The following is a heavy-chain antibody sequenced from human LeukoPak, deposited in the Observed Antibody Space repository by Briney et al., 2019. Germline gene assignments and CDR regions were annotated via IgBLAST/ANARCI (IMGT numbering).Heavy chain of an antibody. CDR1: GGTFSSYA. V-gene: IGHV1-69*05. CDR2: IIPIFGTA. CDR3: ASAKYYYDSSGYYASDY. D-gene: IGHD3-22*01. Sequence: ASVKVSCKASGGTFSSYAISWVRQAPGQGLEWMGGIIPIFGTANYAQKFQGRVTITTDESTSTAYMELSSLRSEDTAVYYCASAKYYYDSSGYYASDYWGQGTLVTVSS. J-gene: IGHJ4*02.